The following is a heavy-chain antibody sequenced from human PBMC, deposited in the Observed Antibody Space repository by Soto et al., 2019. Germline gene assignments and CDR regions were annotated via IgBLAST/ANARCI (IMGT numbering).Heavy chain of an antibody. CDR3: ARSWSLGYCSGGSCYSRGWFDP. Sequence: PSETRSLACAVYGEFFCGYYWSWIRLPPGKGLERIGEINHSGSTNYNPALKSRVTISVDTSKNQFSLKLSSVTAADTAVYYCARSWSLGYCSGGSCYSRGWFDPWGQGTLVTVSS. J-gene: IGHJ5*02. D-gene: IGHD2-15*01. CDR2: INHSGST. CDR1: GEFFCGYY. V-gene: IGHV4-34*01.